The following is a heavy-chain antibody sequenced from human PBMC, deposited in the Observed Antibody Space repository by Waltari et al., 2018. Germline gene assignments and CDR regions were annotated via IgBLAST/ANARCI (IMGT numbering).Heavy chain of an antibody. D-gene: IGHD3-9*01. J-gene: IGHJ5*02. CDR1: GGSISSSSYS. Sequence: QMQLQESGPGLVKPSATMSLTCTVSGGSISSSSYSWGWLRQPPGTGLEWDGSIYYSGSTSYNPSLKSRVTISVDTSKNQFSLKLSSVTAADTAVYYCARRPAPSQYYDILTGYTTDNWFDPWGQGTLVTVSS. V-gene: IGHV4-39*01. CDR3: ARRPAPSQYYDILTGYTTDNWFDP. CDR2: IYYSGST.